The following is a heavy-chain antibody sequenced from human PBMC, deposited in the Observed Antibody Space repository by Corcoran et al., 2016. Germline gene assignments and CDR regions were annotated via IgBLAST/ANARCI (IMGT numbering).Heavy chain of an antibody. J-gene: IGHJ6*02. Sequence: QVQLVESGGGVVQPGRSLRLSCAASGFTFSSYGMHWVRQAPGKGLEWVAVISYDGSNKYYADSVKGRFTISRDNSKNTLYLQMNSLRAEDTAVYYCAEVSDDFWGGYSLYYYYYYGMDVWGQGTTVTVSS. CDR1: GFTFSSYG. D-gene: IGHD3-3*01. CDR2: ISYDGSNK. CDR3: AEVSDDFWGGYSLYYYYYYGMDV. V-gene: IGHV3-30*18.